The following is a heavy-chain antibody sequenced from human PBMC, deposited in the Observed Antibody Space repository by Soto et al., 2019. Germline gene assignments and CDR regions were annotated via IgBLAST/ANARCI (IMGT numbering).Heavy chain of an antibody. CDR2: IIPIFGTA. J-gene: IGHJ5*02. CDR3: AGATPESRGNPSPSWFAP. D-gene: IGHD6-19*01. CDR1: GGTFSSYA. Sequence: QVQLVQSGAEVKKPGSSVKVSCKASGGTFSSYAISWVRQAPGQGLEWMGGIIPIFGTANYAQKFQGRVTITADESTSTAYMELSSRRSEDTDVDDCAGATPESRGNPSPSWFAPWGQGTLVTVSS. V-gene: IGHV1-69*01.